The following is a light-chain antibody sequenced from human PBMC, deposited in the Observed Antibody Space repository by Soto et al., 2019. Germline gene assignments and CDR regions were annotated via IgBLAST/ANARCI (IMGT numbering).Light chain of an antibody. CDR2: GTS. J-gene: IGLJ2*01. Sequence: QSVLTQPPSVSGAPGQRVTISCTGSSSNIGAGYDVHWYQQVPGTAPKLLIFGTSNRPSGVPDRFSGSKSGTSASLAITGLQAEDEADYYCQSSDSSLSGSEVFGGGTKLTV. V-gene: IGLV1-40*01. CDR3: QSSDSSLSGSEV. CDR1: SSNIGAGYD.